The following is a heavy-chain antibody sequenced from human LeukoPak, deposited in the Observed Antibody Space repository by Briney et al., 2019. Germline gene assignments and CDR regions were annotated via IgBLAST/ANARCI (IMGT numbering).Heavy chain of an antibody. V-gene: IGHV3-30*18. J-gene: IGHJ3*01. CDR2: ISYDGRNK. CDR1: EFTFNNHD. CDR3: AKPRDIDSWAFDV. D-gene: IGHD2-15*01. Sequence: AGGSLRFSCAASEFTFNNHDMHWVRQAPGKGLEWVAAISYDGRNKYYADSVKGRFTISRDNSKNTLNLQMNSLRTEDTAVFYCAKPRDIDSWAFDVWGQGTMVTVSS.